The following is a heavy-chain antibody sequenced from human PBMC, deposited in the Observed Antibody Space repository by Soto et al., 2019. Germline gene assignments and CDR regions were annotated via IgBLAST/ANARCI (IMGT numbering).Heavy chain of an antibody. J-gene: IGHJ6*02. CDR2: IWYDGSNK. D-gene: IGHD3-16*01. CDR1: GFTFSSYG. CDR3: ARDLIMSDGPNYYYYGMDV. V-gene: IGHV3-33*01. Sequence: QVQLVESGGGVVQPGRSLRLSCAASGFTFSSYGMHWVRQAPGKGLEWVAVIWYDGSNKYYADSVKGRFTISRDNSKNTLYLQMNSLRAEDTAVYYCARDLIMSDGPNYYYYGMDVWGQGTTVTVSS.